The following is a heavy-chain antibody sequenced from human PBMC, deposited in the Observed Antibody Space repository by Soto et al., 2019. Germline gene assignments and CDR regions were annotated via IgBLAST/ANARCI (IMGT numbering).Heavy chain of an antibody. CDR3: ARDPQDLYCSGGSCYPDY. CDR1: GYTFTSYY. D-gene: IGHD2-15*01. V-gene: IGHV1-46*01. Sequence: QVQLVQSGAEVKKPGASVKVSCKASGYTFTSYYMHWVRQAPGQGLEWMGIINPSGGSTSYAQKFQGRVTMTRDTSTSTVYMELSSLRSEDTAVYYCARDPQDLYCSGGSCYPDYWGQGTLVTVSS. CDR2: INPSGGST. J-gene: IGHJ4*02.